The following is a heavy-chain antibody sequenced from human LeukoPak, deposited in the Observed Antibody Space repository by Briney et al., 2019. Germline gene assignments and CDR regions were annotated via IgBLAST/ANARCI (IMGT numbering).Heavy chain of an antibody. V-gene: IGHV3-66*01. D-gene: IGHD2-15*01. J-gene: IGHJ4*02. CDR2: IYSGGST. CDR1: GVTLGRYA. Sequence: GQSLRLSCAASGVTLGRYAVNWARQAPGKGLEWVSVIYSGGSTYYADSVKGRFTISRDNSKNTLYLQMNSLRAEDTAVYYCAREVVAATHGLDYWGQGTLVTVSS. CDR3: AREVVAATHGLDY.